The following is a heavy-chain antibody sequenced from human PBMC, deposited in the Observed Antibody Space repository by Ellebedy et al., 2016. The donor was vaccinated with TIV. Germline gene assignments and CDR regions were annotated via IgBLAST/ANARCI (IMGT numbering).Heavy chain of an antibody. J-gene: IGHJ5*02. CDR2: FMPNNGDT. V-gene: IGHV1-2*02. CDR1: GYTFTGYY. Sequence: ASVKVSCKASGYTFTGYYIHWVRQAPGQGLEWMGWFMPNNGDTNYARKFQGRVTMTRDTSISTAYMELSTLRSDDTAVYYCARGDRGFDTWGQGTLVTVSS. D-gene: IGHD1-14*01. CDR3: ARGDRGFDT.